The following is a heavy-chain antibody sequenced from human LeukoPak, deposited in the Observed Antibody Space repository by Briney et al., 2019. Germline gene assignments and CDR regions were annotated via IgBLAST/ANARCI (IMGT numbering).Heavy chain of an antibody. Sequence: ASVKVSCKASGGTFSSYAISWVRQAPGQGLEWMGWISAYNGNTNYAQKLQGRVTMTTDTSTSTAYMELRSLRSDDTAVYYCARDAAEIAVAGTGYYYYGMDVWGQGTTVTVSS. CDR3: ARDAAEIAVAGTGYYYYGMDV. J-gene: IGHJ6*02. D-gene: IGHD6-19*01. CDR1: GGTFSSYA. V-gene: IGHV1-18*01. CDR2: ISAYNGNT.